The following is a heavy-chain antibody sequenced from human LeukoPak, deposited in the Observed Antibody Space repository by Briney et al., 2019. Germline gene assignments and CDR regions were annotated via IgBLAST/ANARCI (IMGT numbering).Heavy chain of an antibody. V-gene: IGHV3-23*01. D-gene: IGHD7-27*01. CDR3: AKVFSLTGLTGFIDY. CDR2: ISGSGGST. Sequence: GGSLRLSCAASGFTFSSYAMSWVRHAPGKGLEWVSAISGSGGSTYYADSVKGRFTISRDNSKNTLYLQMNSLRAEDTAVYYCAKVFSLTGLTGFIDYWGQGTLVTLSS. J-gene: IGHJ4*02. CDR1: GFTFSSYA.